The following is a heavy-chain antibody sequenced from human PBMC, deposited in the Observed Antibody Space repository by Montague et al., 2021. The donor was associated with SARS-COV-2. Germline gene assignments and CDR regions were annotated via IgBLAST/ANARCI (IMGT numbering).Heavy chain of an antibody. D-gene: IGHD6-13*01. J-gene: IGHJ6*02. CDR3: ARDSTLGMDV. CDR1: GYSISSGYY. Sequence: SETLSLTCIVSGYSISSGYYWGWVRQPPGKGLEWLGFIEYSGSTNYNPSLKTRVTMSLDTSKNQFSLKLTSVTAADTALYYCARDSTLGMDVWGRGTTVTVSS. V-gene: IGHV4-38-2*02. CDR2: IEYSGST.